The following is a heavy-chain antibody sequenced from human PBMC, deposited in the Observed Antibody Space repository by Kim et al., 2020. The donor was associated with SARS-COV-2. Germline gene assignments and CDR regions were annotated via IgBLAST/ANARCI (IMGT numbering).Heavy chain of an antibody. D-gene: IGHD3-3*01. CDR3: AKGAYDFWSGYYYFDY. J-gene: IGHJ4*02. Sequence: SVKGRFTISRDNSKNTLYLQMNSLRAEDTAVYYCAKGAYDFWSGYYYFDYWGQGTLVTVSS. V-gene: IGHV3-23*01.